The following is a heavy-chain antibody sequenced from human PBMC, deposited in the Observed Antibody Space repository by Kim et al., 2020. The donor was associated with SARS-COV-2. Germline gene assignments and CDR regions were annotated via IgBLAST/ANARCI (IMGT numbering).Heavy chain of an antibody. V-gene: IGHV4-4*02. CDR3: ARDLMRGGWFDP. J-gene: IGHJ5*02. D-gene: IGHD2-8*01. Sequence: YNPSLKSRVTISVDKSKNQFSLKLSSVTAADTALYYCARDLMRGGWFDPWGQGTLVTVSS.